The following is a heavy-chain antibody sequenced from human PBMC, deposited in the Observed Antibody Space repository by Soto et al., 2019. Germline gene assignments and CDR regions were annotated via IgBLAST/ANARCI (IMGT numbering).Heavy chain of an antibody. Sequence: GGSLRLSCAASGFTFSSYEMNWVRQAPGKGLEWVSYISSSGSTIYYADSVKGRFTISRDNAKNSLYLQMNSLRAEDTAVYYCASSVTYYYDSSGYDYWGQGTLVTVSS. J-gene: IGHJ4*02. D-gene: IGHD3-22*01. CDR1: GFTFSSYE. CDR3: ASSVTYYYDSSGYDY. V-gene: IGHV3-48*03. CDR2: ISSSGSTI.